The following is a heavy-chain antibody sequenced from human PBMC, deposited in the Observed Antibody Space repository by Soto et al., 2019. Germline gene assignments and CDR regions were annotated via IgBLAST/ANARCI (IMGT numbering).Heavy chain of an antibody. CDR3: ARSIVVVTALDY. CDR1: GYTFTSYA. CDR2: INAGNGNT. V-gene: IGHV1-3*01. D-gene: IGHD2-21*02. J-gene: IGHJ4*02. Sequence: ASVKVSRKASGYTFTSYAMHWVRQAPGQRLEWMGWINAGNGNTKYSQKFQGRVTITRDTSASTAYMELSSLRSEDTAVYYCARSIVVVTALDYWGQGTLVTVSS.